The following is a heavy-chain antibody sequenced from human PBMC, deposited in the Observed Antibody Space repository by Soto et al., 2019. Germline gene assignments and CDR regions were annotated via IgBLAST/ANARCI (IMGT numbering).Heavy chain of an antibody. CDR3: ARAFGSTMPSLF. CDR2: IYYSGST. V-gene: IGHV4-59*01. CDR1: GGYISSYY. Sequence: SETLSLTCTVSGGYISSYYWTWIRQPPGKGLEWIGYIYYSGSTNYNPSLKSRVAMSIDTSKNQFSLKLSSVTAADTAVYYCARAFGSTMPSLFWGQGTLVTVSS. J-gene: IGHJ4*02. D-gene: IGHD2-2*01.